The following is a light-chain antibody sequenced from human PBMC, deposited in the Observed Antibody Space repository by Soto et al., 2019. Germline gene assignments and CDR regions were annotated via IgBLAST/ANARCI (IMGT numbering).Light chain of an antibody. J-gene: IGLJ1*01. Sequence: QSALTQPPSASGSPGQSVAISCTGTSSDVGGYNYVSWYQQHPGKAPKLMIYEVNKRPSGVPDRFSGSKPGNTASLTVSGLQAEDEADYYCGSYAGSSNVFGTGTKVTVL. CDR3: GSYAGSSNV. V-gene: IGLV2-8*01. CDR1: SSDVGGYNY. CDR2: EVN.